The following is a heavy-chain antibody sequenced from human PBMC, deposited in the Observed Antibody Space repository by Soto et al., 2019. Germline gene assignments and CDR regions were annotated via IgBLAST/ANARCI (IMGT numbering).Heavy chain of an antibody. CDR2: ISGSGGST. J-gene: IGHJ4*02. D-gene: IGHD3-9*01. Sequence: GGSLRLSCAASGFTFSSYAMSWVRQAPGKGLEWVSAISGSGGSTYYADSVKGRFTISRDNSKNTLYLQMNSLRAEDTAVYYCAKVPYYDILTGYYSPSLYFDYWGQGTLVTVSS. CDR1: GFTFSSYA. V-gene: IGHV3-23*01. CDR3: AKVPYYDILTGYYSPSLYFDY.